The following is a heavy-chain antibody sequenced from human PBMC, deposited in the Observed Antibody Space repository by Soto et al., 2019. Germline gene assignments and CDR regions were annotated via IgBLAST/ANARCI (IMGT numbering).Heavy chain of an antibody. J-gene: IGHJ5*02. V-gene: IGHV4-59*01. CDR2: ISDSGNT. CDR3: ARGGCSSCWFDP. CDR1: GASISSYY. D-gene: IGHD3-10*02. Sequence: PSETLSLTCTVSGASISSYYWSWIRQPPGKGLEWIGYISDSGNTNYNPSLKSRVTISVDTSKNQFSLNLSSVTAADTAVYYCARGGCSSCWFDPWGQGTPVT.